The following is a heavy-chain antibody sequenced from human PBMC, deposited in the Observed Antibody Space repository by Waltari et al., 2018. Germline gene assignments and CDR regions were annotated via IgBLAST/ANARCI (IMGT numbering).Heavy chain of an antibody. CDR1: GYPFTGYY. CDR2: INPNSGGT. J-gene: IGHJ6*02. Sequence: QVQLVQSGAEVKKPGASVKVSCKASGYPFTGYYMHWVRQAPGQGLEWMGWINPNSGGTNYAQKFQGRVTMTRDTSISTAYMELSRLRSDDTAVYYCAREAIQKYYYYYGMDVWGQGTTVTVSS. CDR3: AREAIQKYYYYYGMDV. V-gene: IGHV1-2*02.